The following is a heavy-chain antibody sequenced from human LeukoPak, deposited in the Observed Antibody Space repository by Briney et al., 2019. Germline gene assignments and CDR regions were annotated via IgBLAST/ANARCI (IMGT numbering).Heavy chain of an antibody. Sequence: PGGSLRLSCAASGFTFDDYAMHWVRQAPGKGLEWVSLINWDGGRTYYADSVKGRFTISRDNSKNSLYLQMNSLRAEDTASYYCAKGLIDCSGGNCWYYFDYWGQGTLVTVSS. CDR3: AKGLIDCSGGNCWYYFDY. CDR1: GFTFDDYA. D-gene: IGHD2-15*01. J-gene: IGHJ4*02. V-gene: IGHV3-43D*03. CDR2: INWDGGRT.